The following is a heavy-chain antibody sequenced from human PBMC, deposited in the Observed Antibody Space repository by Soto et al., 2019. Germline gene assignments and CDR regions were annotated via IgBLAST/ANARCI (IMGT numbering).Heavy chain of an antibody. CDR1: GFTSRNYA. J-gene: IGHJ1*01. V-gene: IGHV3-23*01. CDR2: ITGTEDKT. CDR3: AKATHNAEREYCSSVSCAAEYFQD. Sequence: PGGPLRLSCVGSGFTSRNYAMSWVRQAPEKGLEWVASITGTEDKTYYSDSVKGRFTISRDNSKSTLYVQMNFLSADDSAVYYCAKATHNAEREYCSSVSCAAEYFQDSGQGTLVTVSS. D-gene: IGHD2-2*01.